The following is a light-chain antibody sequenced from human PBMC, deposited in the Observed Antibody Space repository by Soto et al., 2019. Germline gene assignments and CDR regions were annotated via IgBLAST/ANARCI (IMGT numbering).Light chain of an antibody. Sequence: EREMVQSTAPLSVSPGERATLSCRASQSVSSNLAWYQQKPGQAPRLLIYGASTRATGIPARFSGSGSGTDFTLTISRLEPEDFAVYYCQQYGSSRTFGQGTKVDI. CDR3: QQYGSSRT. CDR1: QSVSSN. CDR2: GAS. J-gene: IGKJ1*01. V-gene: IGKV3D-15*02.